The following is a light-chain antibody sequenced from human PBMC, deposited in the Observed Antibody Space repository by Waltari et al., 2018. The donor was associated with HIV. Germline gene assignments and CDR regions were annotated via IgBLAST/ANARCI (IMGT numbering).Light chain of an antibody. CDR2: HVT. Sequence: QSALTQPRSVSGSPGQSVTISCTGASSDVGGYDYVSWYQHHPGKDPKLIIYHVTKRPSGVPDRFSGSKSGNTASLTISVLQAEDEADYYCCSYAGDSSYVFGTGTEVTV. J-gene: IGLJ1*01. CDR1: SSDVGGYDY. CDR3: CSYAGDSSYV. V-gene: IGLV2-11*01.